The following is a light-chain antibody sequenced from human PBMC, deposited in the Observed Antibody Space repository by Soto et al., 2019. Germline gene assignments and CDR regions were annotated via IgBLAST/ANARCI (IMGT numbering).Light chain of an antibody. V-gene: IGLV2-23*01. Sequence: QSALTQPASVSGSPGQSITISCTGTSSDVGSYNLDSWYQQHTGKAPKLMIYEGSKRPSGVSNRFSGSKSGNTASLTISGLQAAVEADYYCCSDAGSSTYVVFGGGTKLTVL. CDR1: SSDVGSYNL. CDR3: CSDAGSSTYVV. J-gene: IGLJ2*01. CDR2: EGS.